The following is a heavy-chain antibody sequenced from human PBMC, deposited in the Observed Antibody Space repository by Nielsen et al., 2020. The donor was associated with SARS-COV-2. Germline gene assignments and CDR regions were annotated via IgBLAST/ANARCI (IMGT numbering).Heavy chain of an antibody. D-gene: IGHD6-19*01. V-gene: IGHV4-34*01. J-gene: IGHJ6*02. CDR3: ARNRLKAVAGTLDYYYGMDV. CDR1: GGSFRGYY. CDR2: INHSGST. Sequence: SETLSLTCAVYGGSFRGYYWSWIRQPPGKGLEWIGEINHSGSTNYNPSLKSRVTISVDTSKNQFSLKLSSVTAADTAVYYCARNRLKAVAGTLDYYYGMDVWGQGTTVTVSS.